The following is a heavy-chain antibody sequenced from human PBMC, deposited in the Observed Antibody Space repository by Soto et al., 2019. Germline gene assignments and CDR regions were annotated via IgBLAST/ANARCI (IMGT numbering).Heavy chain of an antibody. CDR1: GGSISSGGYY. D-gene: IGHD2-8*02. CDR3: ARGGYVVYALYGMDV. V-gene: IGHV4-61*08. CDR2: IYYSGST. Sequence: SETLSLTCTVSGGSISSGGYYWSWIRQHPGKGLEWIGYIYYSGSTNYNPSLKSRVTISVDTSKNQFSLKLSSVTAADTAVYYCARGGYVVYALYGMDVWGQGTTVTVSS. J-gene: IGHJ6*02.